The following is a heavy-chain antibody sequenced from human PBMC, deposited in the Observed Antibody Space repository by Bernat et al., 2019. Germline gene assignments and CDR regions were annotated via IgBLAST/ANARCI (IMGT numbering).Heavy chain of an antibody. J-gene: IGHJ4*02. D-gene: IGHD6-19*01. Sequence: QVQLVQSGAEVKKPGASVKVSCKASGYTFNTYGISWVRQAPGQGLEWMGWISAYNRNTNYAQNLQGRVTMTTDTSTSTAYMELRSLRSDDTAVYYCARDHSAVATTWRLDYWGQGTLVTVSS. CDR3: ARDHSAVATTWRLDY. CDR2: ISAYNRNT. V-gene: IGHV1-18*04. CDR1: GYTFNTYG.